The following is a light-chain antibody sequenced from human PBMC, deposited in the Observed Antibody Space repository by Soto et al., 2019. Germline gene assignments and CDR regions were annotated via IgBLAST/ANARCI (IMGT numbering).Light chain of an antibody. V-gene: IGLV1-47*01. CDR1: NSNIGSDY. CDR3: AAWDDSLSGYV. CDR2: RNN. Sequence: QSVLNQPPSASGTPGQRVTISCSGNNSNIGSDYVYWYQQFPGTAPKLLIYRNNQRPSGVPDRFSGSKSGTSASLAISGLRSEDEADYYCAAWDDSLSGYVFGTGTKVTVL. J-gene: IGLJ1*01.